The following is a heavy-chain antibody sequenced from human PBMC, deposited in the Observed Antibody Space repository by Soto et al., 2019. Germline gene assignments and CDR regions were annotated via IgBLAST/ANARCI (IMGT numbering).Heavy chain of an antibody. J-gene: IGHJ3*02. D-gene: IGHD1-1*01. CDR3: ARASDCNDGGDAFDI. CDR1: GGSFSGYY. Sequence: QVQLQQWGAGLLKPSETLSLTCAVYGGSFSGYYWSWIRQPPGKGLEWIGEINHSGSTNYNPSLKSRVTISVDTSKNQFSLTLSSVTAADTAVYYCARASDCNDGGDAFDIWGQGTMVTVSS. V-gene: IGHV4-34*01. CDR2: INHSGST.